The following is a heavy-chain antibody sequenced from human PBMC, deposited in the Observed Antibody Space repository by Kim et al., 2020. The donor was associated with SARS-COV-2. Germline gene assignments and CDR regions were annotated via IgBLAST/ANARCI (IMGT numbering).Heavy chain of an antibody. CDR3: ARVSPYYYGSGINF. CDR2: IYYSGST. CDR1: GGSISSYY. D-gene: IGHD3-10*01. V-gene: IGHV4-59*01. Sequence: SETLSLTCTVSGGSISSYYWNWIRQPPGKGLEWIGYIYYSGSTNYNPSLKSRLTISVDTSKNQFSLKLSSVTAADTAVYDCARVSPYYYGSGINFWGQGTLVTVAS. J-gene: IGHJ4*02.